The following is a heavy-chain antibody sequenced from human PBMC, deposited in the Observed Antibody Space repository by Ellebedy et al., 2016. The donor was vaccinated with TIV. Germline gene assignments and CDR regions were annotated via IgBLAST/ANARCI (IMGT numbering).Heavy chain of an antibody. CDR2: ISVAVGT. J-gene: IGHJ3*02. CDR3: AGESFNDADLDRWGLFDI. V-gene: IGHV3-66*01. D-gene: IGHD1-1*01. Sequence: GGSLRLSCVVSGFTINSNYMSLLRQAPGKLLEWVSAISVAVGTYYADSVKGSFTISRDNSRNTLFLQMNGLRAEDTAVYYCAGESFNDADLDRWGLFDIWGQGTTVTVSS. CDR1: GFTINSNY.